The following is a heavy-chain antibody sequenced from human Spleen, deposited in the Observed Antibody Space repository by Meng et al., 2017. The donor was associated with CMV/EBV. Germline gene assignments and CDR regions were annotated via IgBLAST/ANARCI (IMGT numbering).Heavy chain of an antibody. D-gene: IGHD2-2*01. J-gene: IGHJ6*02. CDR2: ISSSSTI. Sequence: GESLKISCAASGFTFSDYYMNWVRQAPGKGLEWVSSISSSSTIYYADSVKGRFTISRDNAKNSLYLQMNSLRAEDTAVYYCARGTPPPQGYYYYGMDVWGQGTTVTVSS. CDR3: ARGTPPPQGYYYYGMDV. CDR1: GFTFSDYY. V-gene: IGHV3-69-1*02.